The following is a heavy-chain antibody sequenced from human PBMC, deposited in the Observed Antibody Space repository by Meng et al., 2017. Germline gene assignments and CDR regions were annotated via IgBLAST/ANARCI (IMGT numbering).Heavy chain of an antibody. CDR3: AREVPPPSKLGYCSGGSCYSGTARPYGMDV. Sequence: GESLKISCAASGFTFSSYWMSWVRQAPGKGLEWVANIKQDGSEKYYVDSVKGRFTISRDNAKNSLYLQMNSLRAEDTAVYYCAREVPPPSKLGYCSGGSCYSGTARPYGMDVWGQGTTVTVSS. V-gene: IGHV3-7*01. CDR1: GFTFSSYW. D-gene: IGHD2-15*01. J-gene: IGHJ6*02. CDR2: IKQDGSEK.